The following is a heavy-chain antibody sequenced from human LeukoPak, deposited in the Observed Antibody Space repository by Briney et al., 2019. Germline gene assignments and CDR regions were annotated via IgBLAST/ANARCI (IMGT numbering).Heavy chain of an antibody. Sequence: GGSLRLSCAASGFTFSSYAMHWVRQAPGKGLEYVSAISSNGGSTYYANSVKGRFTISRDNSKNTLYLQMGSLRAEDMAVYYCACLFRRWELHDYWGQGTLVTVSS. CDR2: ISSNGGST. J-gene: IGHJ4*02. V-gene: IGHV3-64*01. D-gene: IGHD1-26*01. CDR3: ACLFRRWELHDY. CDR1: GFTFSSYA.